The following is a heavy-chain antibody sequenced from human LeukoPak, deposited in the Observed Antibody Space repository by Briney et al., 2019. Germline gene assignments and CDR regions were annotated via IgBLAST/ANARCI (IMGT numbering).Heavy chain of an antibody. CDR1: GFTFSSYE. Sequence: GRSLRLSCAASGFTFSSYEMNWVRQAPGKGLEGVSYISISGTTINYPDSVKGRFTISRDNATNSLYLQMTSLGAEDTAVYYCARDLMRCWGQGSLVTVSS. CDR3: ARDLMRC. V-gene: IGHV3-48*03. J-gene: IGHJ4*02. CDR2: ISISGTTI.